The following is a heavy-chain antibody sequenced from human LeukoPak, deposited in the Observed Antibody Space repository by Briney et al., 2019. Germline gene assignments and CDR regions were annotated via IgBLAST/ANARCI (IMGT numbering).Heavy chain of an antibody. J-gene: IGHJ4*02. CDR2: INHSGST. Sequence: PSETLSLTCAVYGGSFSGYYWSWIRQPPGKGLEWIGEINHSGSTNYNPSLKSRVTISVDTSKNQFSLKLSSVTAADTAVYYCARTRPFSSSWSMVYYFDYWGQGTLVTVSS. CDR1: GGSFSGYY. CDR3: ARTRPFSSSWSMVYYFDY. V-gene: IGHV4-34*01. D-gene: IGHD6-13*01.